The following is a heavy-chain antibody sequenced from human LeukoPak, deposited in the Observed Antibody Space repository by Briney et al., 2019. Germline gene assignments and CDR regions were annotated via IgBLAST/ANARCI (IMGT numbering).Heavy chain of an antibody. CDR2: IRYDGSNK. J-gene: IGHJ4*02. CDR1: GFTFSSYG. Sequence: PGGSLRLSCAASGFTFSSYGMHWVRQAPGKGLEWVAFIRYDGSNKYYADSVKGRFTISRDNSKNTLYLQMNSLRAEDTAVYYCAKSGIAAAIWYFDYWGQGTLVTVSS. CDR3: AKSGIAAAIWYFDY. V-gene: IGHV3-30*02. D-gene: IGHD6-13*01.